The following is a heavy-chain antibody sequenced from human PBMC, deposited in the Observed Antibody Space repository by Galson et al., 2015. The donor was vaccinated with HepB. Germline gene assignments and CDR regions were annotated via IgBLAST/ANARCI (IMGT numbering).Heavy chain of an antibody. V-gene: IGHV4-4*07. CDR3: ARDLYCSSTSCQENYFDY. Sequence: SETLSLTCTVSGGSISSYYWSWIRQSAGKGLEWIGRIYTSGSTNYNPSLKSRVTMSVDTSKNQFSLKLSSVTAADTAVYYCARDLYCSSTSCQENYFDYWGQGTLVTVSS. D-gene: IGHD2-2*01. CDR1: GGSISSYY. CDR2: IYTSGST. J-gene: IGHJ4*02.